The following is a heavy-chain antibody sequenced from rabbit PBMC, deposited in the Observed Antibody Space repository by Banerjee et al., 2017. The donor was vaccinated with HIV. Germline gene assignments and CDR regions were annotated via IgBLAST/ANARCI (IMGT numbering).Heavy chain of an antibody. Sequence: QSLEESGGDLVKPGASLTLTCTASGFSLSSSDYVCWVRQAPGKGLEWIACINAITGKAVYASWAKGRFTFSKTSSTTVTLQVTSLTAADTATYFCARGGGLWGPGTLVTVS. V-gene: IGHV1S40*01. CDR3: ARGGGL. CDR2: INAITGKA. CDR1: GFSLSSSDY. J-gene: IGHJ4*01.